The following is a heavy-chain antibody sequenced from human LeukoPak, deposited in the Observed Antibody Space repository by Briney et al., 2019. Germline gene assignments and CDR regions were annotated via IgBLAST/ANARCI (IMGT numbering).Heavy chain of an antibody. J-gene: IGHJ5*02. V-gene: IGHV1-8*01. Sequence: GASVKVSCKASGYTFTSYDINWVRQATGQGLEWMGWMNPNSGNTGYAQKFQGRVTMTRNTSISTAYMELSSLRSEDTAVYYCARGFVEQQLLTGGSWLDPWGQGTLVTVSS. D-gene: IGHD6-13*01. CDR2: MNPNSGNT. CDR1: GYTFTSYD. CDR3: ARGFVEQQLLTGGSWLDP.